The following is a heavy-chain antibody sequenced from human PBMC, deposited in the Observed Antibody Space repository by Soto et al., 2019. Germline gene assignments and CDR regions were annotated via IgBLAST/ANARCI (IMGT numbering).Heavy chain of an antibody. V-gene: IGHV3-30*18. J-gene: IGHJ4*02. Sequence: QVQLVESGGGVVQPGRSLRLSCAASGFTFSSYGMHWVRQAPGKGLEWVAVISYDGSNKYYADSVKGRFTISRDNSKNMLYLQMTSLRAEDTAVYYCAKSGSRGSSSLSGYWGQGTLVTVSS. D-gene: IGHD6-13*01. CDR2: ISYDGSNK. CDR1: GFTFSSYG. CDR3: AKSGSRGSSSLSGY.